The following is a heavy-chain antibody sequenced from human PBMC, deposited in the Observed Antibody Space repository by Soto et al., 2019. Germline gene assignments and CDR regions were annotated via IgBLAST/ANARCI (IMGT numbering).Heavy chain of an antibody. CDR3: AKEEMATIDY. J-gene: IGHJ4*02. CDR2: ISYDGSNK. V-gene: IGHV3-30*18. D-gene: IGHD5-12*01. Sequence: ESGGGVVQPGRSLRLSCAASGFTFSHYGMQWVRQAPGKGLEWVAVISYDGSNKYYADSVKGRFTISRDNSKNTLFLQMNSLRGEDTAMYFCAKEEMATIDYWGQGSLVTVSS. CDR1: GFTFSHYG.